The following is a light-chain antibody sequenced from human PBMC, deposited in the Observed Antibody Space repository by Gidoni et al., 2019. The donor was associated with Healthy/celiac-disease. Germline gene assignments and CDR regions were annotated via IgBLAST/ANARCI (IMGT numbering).Light chain of an antibody. V-gene: IGKV2-28*01. CDR1: QSLLHSKGYNY. J-gene: IGKJ4*01. CDR3: MQALQPLT. CDR2: LGS. Sequence: MVMTQSPLSLPVTPGEPASISCRSSQSLLHSKGYNYLDWYLQKPGQSPQLLIYLGSNRASGVPDRFSGSGSGTDFTLKISRVEAEDVGVYYCMQALQPLTFGGGTKVEIK.